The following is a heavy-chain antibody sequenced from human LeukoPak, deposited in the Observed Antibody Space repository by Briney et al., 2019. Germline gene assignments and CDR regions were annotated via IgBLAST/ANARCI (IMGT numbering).Heavy chain of an antibody. V-gene: IGHV3-53*01. CDR1: GFTVSSNY. CDR2: IYSGGST. Sequence: GGSLRLSCAASGFTVSSNYMSWVRQAPGKGLEWVSVIYSGGSTYYADSVKGRFTISRDNSKNTLYLQMNSLRAEDTAVYYCARAPWDYYYGSLYYFDYWGQGTLVTVSS. D-gene: IGHD3-22*01. CDR3: ARAPWDYYYGSLYYFDY. J-gene: IGHJ4*02.